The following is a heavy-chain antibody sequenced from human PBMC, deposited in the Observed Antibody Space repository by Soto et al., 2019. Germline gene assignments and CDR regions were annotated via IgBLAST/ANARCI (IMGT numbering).Heavy chain of an antibody. J-gene: IGHJ6*02. CDR3: ARGRGAFYGMDV. CDR1: GFTFSSYS. Sequence: TXESLRLSCAASGFTFSSYSMHWVRQAPGKGLEWVAVISYDGSNKYYADSVKGRFTISRDNSKNTLYLQMNSLRAEDTAVYYCARGRGAFYGMDVWGQGTTVTVSS. CDR2: ISYDGSNK. D-gene: IGHD3-10*01. V-gene: IGHV3-30-3*01.